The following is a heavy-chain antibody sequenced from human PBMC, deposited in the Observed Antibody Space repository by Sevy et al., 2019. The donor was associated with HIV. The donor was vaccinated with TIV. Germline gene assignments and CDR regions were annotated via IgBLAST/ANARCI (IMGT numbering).Heavy chain of an antibody. J-gene: IGHJ4*02. D-gene: IGHD2-21*01. CDR1: GFTFGDYC. CDR3: TRWKAAQSIFDY. V-gene: IGHV3-49*04. CDR2: LKSDVYGGTV. Sequence: GWSLRLSCTASGFTFGDYCMSWVRQAPGKGLEWVAFLKSDVYGGTVDHAASVRGRFVISRDHSKTIAYLQMNDLKTEDTGVYYCTRWKAAQSIFDYWGQGALVTVSS.